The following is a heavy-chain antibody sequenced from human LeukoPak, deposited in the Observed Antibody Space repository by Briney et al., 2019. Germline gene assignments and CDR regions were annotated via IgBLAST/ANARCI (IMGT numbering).Heavy chain of an antibody. J-gene: IGHJ4*02. D-gene: IGHD3-10*01. Sequence: GRSLRLSCAASGFTFDDHAMHWVRQAPGWGLEWVSGIGWSSGSIGYADSVKGRFTISRDNAKNSLYLQMNSLRPEDTAFYYCARDMEGSGRFSPLDYWGQGALVTVSS. CDR2: IGWSSGSI. CDR1: GFTFDDHA. CDR3: ARDMEGSGRFSPLDY. V-gene: IGHV3-9*01.